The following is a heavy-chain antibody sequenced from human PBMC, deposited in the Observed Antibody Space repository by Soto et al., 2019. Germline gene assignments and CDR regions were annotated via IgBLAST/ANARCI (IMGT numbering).Heavy chain of an antibody. D-gene: IGHD4-4*01. Sequence: SVEVSGEASGGTFSSYAISWVRQAPGQGLEWMGGIIPIFGTANYAQKFQGRVTITADESTSTAYMELSSLRSEDTAVYYCASNRNDYSNYLGYWGQGTLVTVS. CDR3: ASNRNDYSNYLGY. V-gene: IGHV1-69*13. CDR2: IIPIFGTA. CDR1: GGTFSSYA. J-gene: IGHJ4*02.